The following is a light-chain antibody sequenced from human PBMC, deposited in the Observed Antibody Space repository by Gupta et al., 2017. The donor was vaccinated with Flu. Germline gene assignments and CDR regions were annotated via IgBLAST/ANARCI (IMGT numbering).Light chain of an antibody. CDR1: SSNMGNNY. CDR2: ETD. J-gene: IGLJ3*02. CDR3: GTWDNSLSAWV. V-gene: IGLV1-51*02. Sequence: KVTISCSGKSSNMGNNYVAWYQHLPGTAPKLIIYETDKQPSGIPDRFSGSKSGTSATLGITGGQTGDEADYYCGTWDNSLSAWVFGGGTKLTVL.